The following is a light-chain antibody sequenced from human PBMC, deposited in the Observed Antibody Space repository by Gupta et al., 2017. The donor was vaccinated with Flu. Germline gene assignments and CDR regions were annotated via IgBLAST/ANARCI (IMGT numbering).Light chain of an antibody. CDR2: EVS. CDR1: TSDVGGYNY. J-gene: IGLJ2*01. V-gene: IGLV2-8*01. Sequence: TSDVGGYNYVSWYHQHPGKAPKLMIYEVSKRPSGVPDRFSGSKSGNTASLTVSGLQAEDEADYYCSSYAGSNNLVFGGGTKLTVL. CDR3: SSYAGSNNLV.